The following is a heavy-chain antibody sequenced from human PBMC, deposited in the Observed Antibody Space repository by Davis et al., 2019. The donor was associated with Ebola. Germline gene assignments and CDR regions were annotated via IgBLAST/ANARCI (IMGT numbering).Heavy chain of an antibody. CDR1: GYTFSSFW. CDR3: AKDMYSGSSVDFDY. V-gene: IGHV3-74*01. J-gene: IGHJ4*02. D-gene: IGHD1-26*01. Sequence: GESLKISCAGSGYTFSSFWMNWVRQAPGKGLEWVSRINSDGTSTNYTDAVRGRFTISRDNSKNTLFLQMNSLRAEDTAIYYCAKDMYSGSSVDFDYWGQGTLVTVSS. CDR2: INSDGTST.